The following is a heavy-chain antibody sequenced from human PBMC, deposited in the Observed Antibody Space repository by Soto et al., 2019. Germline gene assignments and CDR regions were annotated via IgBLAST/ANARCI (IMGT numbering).Heavy chain of an antibody. Sequence: QVQLVQSGAEVKKPGSSVKVSCKASGGTFSSYTISWVRQAPGQGLEWMGRIIPILGIANYAQKFQGRVTITGDKSTSTAYMELSSLRSEDTAVYYCARDEPHSNYDYDYYYMDVWGKGTTVTVSS. J-gene: IGHJ6*03. CDR3: ARDEPHSNYDYDYYYMDV. V-gene: IGHV1-69*08. D-gene: IGHD4-4*01. CDR1: GGTFSSYT. CDR2: IIPILGIA.